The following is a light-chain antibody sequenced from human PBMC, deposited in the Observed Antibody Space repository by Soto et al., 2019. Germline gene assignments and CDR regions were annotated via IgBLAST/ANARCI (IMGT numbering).Light chain of an antibody. Sequence: EIVLTQSPGTLSLSPGERATLSCRASQSVSSSYLAWYQQNPGQAPRLLINGASSRATGIPDRFSGSGSGTDFTLTISRLAPEDFAVYYCQQYDSSLGLTFGGGAKVEIK. CDR2: GAS. V-gene: IGKV3-20*01. CDR3: QQYDSSLGLT. CDR1: QSVSSSY. J-gene: IGKJ4*01.